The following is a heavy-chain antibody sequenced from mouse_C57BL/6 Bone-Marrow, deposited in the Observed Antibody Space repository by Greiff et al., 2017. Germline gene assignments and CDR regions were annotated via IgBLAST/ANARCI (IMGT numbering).Heavy chain of an antibody. J-gene: IGHJ4*01. V-gene: IGHV5-9*01. CDR2: ISGGGGNT. Sequence: EVQVVESGGGLVKPGGSLKLSCAASGFTFSSYTMSWVRQTPGKRLEWVATISGGGGNTYYPDSVKGRFTISRDNAKNTRYLQMSSLRSEDTALYYCARTDYAMDYWGQGTSVTVSS. CDR3: ARTDYAMDY. CDR1: GFTFSSYT.